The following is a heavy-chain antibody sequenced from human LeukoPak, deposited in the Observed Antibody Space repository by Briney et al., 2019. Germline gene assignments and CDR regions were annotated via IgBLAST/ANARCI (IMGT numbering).Heavy chain of an antibody. CDR1: GFTFSNYG. V-gene: IGHV3-30*18. CDR2: ISYDGSNK. J-gene: IGHJ4*02. D-gene: IGHD6-19*01. CDR3: AKRYSSGWYYFDY. Sequence: PGMSLRLSCAASGFTFSNYGMHWVREAPGKGLERVAVISYDGSNKYYADSVKGRFTISRDNSKNTVYLQMNSLRAEDTAVYYCAKRYSSGWYYFDYWGQGTLVTVSS.